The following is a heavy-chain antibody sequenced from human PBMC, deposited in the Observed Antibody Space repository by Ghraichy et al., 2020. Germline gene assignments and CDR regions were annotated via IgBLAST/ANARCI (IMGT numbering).Heavy chain of an antibody. J-gene: IGHJ5*02. CDR1: GYTFTSYG. CDR3: ARESSEVPNYYGSGSYYPWFDP. V-gene: IGHV1-18*04. CDR2: ISAYNGNT. D-gene: IGHD3-10*01. Sequence: ASVKVSCKASGYTFTSYGISWVRQAPGQGLEWMGWISAYNGNTNYAQKLQGRVTMTTDTSTSTAYMELRSLRSDDTAVYYCARESSEVPNYYGSGSYYPWFDPWGQGTLVTVSS.